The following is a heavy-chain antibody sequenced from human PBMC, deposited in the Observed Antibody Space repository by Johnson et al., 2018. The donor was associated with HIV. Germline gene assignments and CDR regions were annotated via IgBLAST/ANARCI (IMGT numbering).Heavy chain of an antibody. D-gene: IGHD6-13*01. CDR1: GFTFSSYG. Sequence: QVQLVESGGGVVQPGGSLRLSCAASGFTFSSYGMHWVRQAPGKGLEWVAIISYDGSNKHYADSVKGRFTISRDNAKNSLYLQMNSLRAEDTAVYYCARPIARGLLGLRWAMWG. J-gene: IGHJ1*01. CDR3: ARPIARGLLGLRWAM. CDR2: ISYDGSNK. V-gene: IGHV3-30*19.